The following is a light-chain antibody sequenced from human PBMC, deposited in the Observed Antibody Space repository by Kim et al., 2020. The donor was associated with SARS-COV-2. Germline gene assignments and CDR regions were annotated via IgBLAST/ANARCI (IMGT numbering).Light chain of an antibody. CDR2: TTS. Sequence: SVGDRVTSTCRASQTISNWLAWYQQKPGKAPKLLIYTTSHLETGVPSRFSGSGSGTEFTLTISSLQPDDFATYYCRHFDTYSPWTFGQGTKVDIK. CDR3: RHFDTYSPWT. CDR1: QTISNW. V-gene: IGKV1-5*03. J-gene: IGKJ1*01.